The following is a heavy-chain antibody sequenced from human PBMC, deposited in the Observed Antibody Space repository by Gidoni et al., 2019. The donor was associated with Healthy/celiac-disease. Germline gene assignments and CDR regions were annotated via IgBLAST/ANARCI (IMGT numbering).Heavy chain of an antibody. CDR2: ISSSSSYI. D-gene: IGHD3-3*01. CDR3: ARGSIFGVVNTIDYYYYGMDV. V-gene: IGHV3-21*01. Sequence: EVQLVESGGGLVKPGGSLRLSCAASGFTFSSYSMNWVRQAPGKGLEGVSSISSSSSYIYYADSVKGRFTISRDNAKNSLYLQMNSLRAEDTAVYYCARGSIFGVVNTIDYYYYGMDVWGQGTTVTVSS. CDR1: GFTFSSYS. J-gene: IGHJ6*02.